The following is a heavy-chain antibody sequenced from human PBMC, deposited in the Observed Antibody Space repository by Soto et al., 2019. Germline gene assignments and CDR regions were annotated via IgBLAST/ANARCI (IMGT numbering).Heavy chain of an antibody. V-gene: IGHV6-1*01. J-gene: IGHJ3*02. CDR3: ARWAHEGGAFDI. CDR1: GDRVSSNSAA. Sequence: QVQLQQSGPGLVKPSQTLSLTCAISGDRVSSNSAAWSWIRQSPSRGLEWLGRTYYRSKWFNDYAISVKGRITISPDTSKNQFSLQLNSLTPEDTAVYYCARWAHEGGAFDIWGQGTLVTVSS. CDR2: TYYRSKWFN. D-gene: IGHD3-16*01.